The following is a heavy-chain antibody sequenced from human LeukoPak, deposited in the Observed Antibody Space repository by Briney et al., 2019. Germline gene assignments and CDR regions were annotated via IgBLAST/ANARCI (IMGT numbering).Heavy chain of an antibody. V-gene: IGHV4-61*02. CDR2: IYTSGST. J-gene: IGHJ4*02. D-gene: IGHD5-12*01. Sequence: SQTLSLTCTVSGGSISSGSYYWSWIRQPAGKGLEWIGRIYTSGSTYYNPSLKSRVTISVDTSKNQFSLKLSSVTAADTAVYYCAKTVDIVATVDYWGQGTLVTVSS. CDR3: AKTVDIVATVDY. CDR1: GGSISSGSYY.